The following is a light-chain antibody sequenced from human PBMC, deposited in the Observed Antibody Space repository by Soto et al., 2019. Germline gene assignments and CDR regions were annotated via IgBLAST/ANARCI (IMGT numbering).Light chain of an antibody. CDR1: QNINNW. Sequence: DIQMTQSPSTLSASIGDRVTITCRASQNINNWIAWYQQKPGKAPKFLIYDASTLESGVPSRFSGSGFGTEFSLTISSLQHDDFGSYYCQHMRTFGQGTTVDTK. CDR2: DAS. V-gene: IGKV1-5*01. J-gene: IGKJ1*01. CDR3: QHMRT.